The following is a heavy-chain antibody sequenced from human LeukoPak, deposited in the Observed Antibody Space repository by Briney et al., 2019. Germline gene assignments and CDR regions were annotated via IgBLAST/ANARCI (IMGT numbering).Heavy chain of an antibody. D-gene: IGHD7-27*01. CDR2: IRTSRST. Sequence: GGSLRLSCAASGFTFSGYSMNWVRQAPGKGLEWISHIRTSRSTYYADSVKGRFTISRDNAKNSLYLQMNSLRAEDTAVYYCARDLNWETYWGQGTLVTVSS. CDR1: GFTFSGYS. J-gene: IGHJ4*02. CDR3: ARDLNWETY. V-gene: IGHV3-48*04.